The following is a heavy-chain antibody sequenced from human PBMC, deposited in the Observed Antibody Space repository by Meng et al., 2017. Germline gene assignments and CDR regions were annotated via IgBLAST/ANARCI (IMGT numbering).Heavy chain of an antibody. Sequence: QVQLPESGPGLVTRSQTLSLTCTVSGGSISSGGSSWGWIRQHPGKGLEWIGYIYYSGSTYYNPSLKSLVTISVDTSKNQFSLKLSSVTAADTAVYYCARGLRCSGGSCYSSNWFDPWGQGTLVTVSS. V-gene: IGHV4-31*01. CDR2: IYYSGST. CDR3: ARGLRCSGGSCYSSNWFDP. CDR1: GGSISSGGSS. J-gene: IGHJ5*02. D-gene: IGHD2-15*01.